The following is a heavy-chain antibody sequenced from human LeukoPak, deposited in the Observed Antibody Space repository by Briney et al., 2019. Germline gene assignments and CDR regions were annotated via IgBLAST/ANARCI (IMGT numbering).Heavy chain of an antibody. CDR2: MSGTGGKT. D-gene: IGHD3-10*01. CDR1: GFTFRSYA. J-gene: IGHJ4*02. Sequence: GGSLRLSCAASGFTFRSYAMSWIRQAPERGLEWVSAMSGTGGKTYYADSVKGRFTISRDNSKDTLYLEMKSLRAEDTAVYYCARADYSGSGSNVNWGQGTLVTVSS. CDR3: ARADYSGSGSNVN. V-gene: IGHV3-23*01.